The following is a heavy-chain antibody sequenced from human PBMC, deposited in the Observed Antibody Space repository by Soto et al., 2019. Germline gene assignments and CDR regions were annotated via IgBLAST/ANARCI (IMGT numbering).Heavy chain of an antibody. CDR2: TNPGNGNT. Sequence: QVQLVQSGAEVKKPGASVKVSCKASGYTFTSYAMHWERQAPGQRLEWMGWTNPGNGNTKYSQKFQGRVTITRDTSASTAYMELSSLRSEDTAVYYCARGSSSVTTFYFDLWGRGSLVTVSS. D-gene: IGHD4-17*01. CDR1: GYTFTSYA. CDR3: ARGSSSVTTFYFDL. J-gene: IGHJ2*01. V-gene: IGHV1-3*01.